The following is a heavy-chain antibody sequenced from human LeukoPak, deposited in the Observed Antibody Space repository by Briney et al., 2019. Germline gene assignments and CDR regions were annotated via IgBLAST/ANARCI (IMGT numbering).Heavy chain of an antibody. CDR2: ISGGVGST. V-gene: IGHV3-23*01. J-gene: IGHJ4*02. D-gene: IGHD6-19*01. CDR3: AKESGFGWSYYFDY. CDR1: GFTFSSYA. Sequence: PGGSLGLSCAASGFTFSSYAMSWVRQAPGKGLEWVSTISGGVGSTYYADSVKGRFTISRDNSKNTLYLQMNSLKAEDTAVYYCAKESGFGWSYYFDYWGQGTLVTVSS.